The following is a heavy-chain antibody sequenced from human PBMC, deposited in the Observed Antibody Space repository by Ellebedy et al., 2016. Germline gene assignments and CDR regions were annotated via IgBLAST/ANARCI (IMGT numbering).Heavy chain of an antibody. CDR3: ARTHYDVLTGYPFDY. CDR2: IHYSGSTNT. CDR1: GGSISSFY. V-gene: IGHV4-59*01. J-gene: IGHJ4*02. D-gene: IGHD3-9*01. Sequence: SETLSLTCTVSGGSISSFYWSWIRQPPGKGLEWIAYIHYSGSTNTNYNPSLRSRVTISLDTSKNQFALQLSSMTAADTAVYYCARTHYDVLTGYPFDYWGQGTLVTVSS.